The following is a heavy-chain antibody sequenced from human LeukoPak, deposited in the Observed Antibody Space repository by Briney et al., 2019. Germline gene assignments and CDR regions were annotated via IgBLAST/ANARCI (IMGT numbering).Heavy chain of an antibody. V-gene: IGHV3-72*01. J-gene: IGHJ4*02. D-gene: IGHD5-24*01. Sequence: PGGSLRLSCAASGFTFSDYYMDWVRQAPGKGLEWVGRIRKKVNSYTTEYAASVKDRFTISRDDSKNSLHLQMNGLKTEDTAVYYCARVEGRDGYTFDYWGQGTLVTVSS. CDR1: GFTFSDYY. CDR3: ARVEGRDGYTFDY. CDR2: IRKKVNSYTT.